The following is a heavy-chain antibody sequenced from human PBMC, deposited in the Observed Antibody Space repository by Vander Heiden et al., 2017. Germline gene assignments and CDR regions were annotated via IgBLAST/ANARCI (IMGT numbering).Heavy chain of an antibody. V-gene: IGHV4-30-4*01. CDR3: ARDVRTSAGIDY. CDR1: GDSLSSGDYY. J-gene: IGHJ4*02. Sequence: QVQLQESGPGLVKPSQTLSLTCTVSGDSLSSGDYYWSWIRQPPGKGLEWIGYIYYSGSTYYNPSLKSRVTTSVDTSKNQFSLKLRSVTAADTAVYYCARDVRTSAGIDYWGPGTLVTVSS. CDR2: IYYSGST.